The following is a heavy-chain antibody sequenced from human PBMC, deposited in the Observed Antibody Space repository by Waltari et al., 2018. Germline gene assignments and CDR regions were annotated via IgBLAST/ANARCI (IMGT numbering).Heavy chain of an antibody. CDR1: GGSFSGYH. CDR3: ARGGVPDYYGSGSPYRNWFDS. D-gene: IGHD3-10*01. CDR2: INNGGVT. Sequence: QVQLKQWGAGTLKPSDTLSLTCGVYGGSFSGYHWPWVRQSPGKGLEWIGEINNGGVTNYSPSLKSRVTISVDASKNQFSLFVRSVTAADTAVYYCARGGVPDYYGSGSPYRNWFDSWGQGTLVTVSS. J-gene: IGHJ5*01. V-gene: IGHV4-34*02.